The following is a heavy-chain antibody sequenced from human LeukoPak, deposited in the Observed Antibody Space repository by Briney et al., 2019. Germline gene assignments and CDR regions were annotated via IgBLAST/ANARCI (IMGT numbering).Heavy chain of an antibody. J-gene: IGHJ6*02. CDR2: IRSKTYGGTT. D-gene: IGHD5-18*01. CDR1: GFTFGDHA. Sequence: QAGGSLRLSCTVSGFTFGDHATSWVRQAPGKGLEWVGFIRSKTYGGTTEYAASVKGRFIISRDDSTSIAYLQMNSLKTEDTAVYYCTRGPIQLWLYHGMDVWGQGTTVTVSS. CDR3: TRGPIQLWLYHGMDV. V-gene: IGHV3-49*04.